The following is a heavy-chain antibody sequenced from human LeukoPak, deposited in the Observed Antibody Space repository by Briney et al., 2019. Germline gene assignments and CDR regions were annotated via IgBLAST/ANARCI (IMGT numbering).Heavy chain of an antibody. D-gene: IGHD2-21*01. CDR2: IYSGGST. J-gene: IGHJ5*02. Sequence: GGSLRLSCAASGFTVSSNYMSWVRQAPGQGLEWVSVIYSGGSTYYADSVKGRFTISRDNSKNTLYLQMNSLRAEDTAVYYCAREEFRKNWFDPWGQGTLVTVSS. V-gene: IGHV3-66*01. CDR1: GFTVSSNY. CDR3: AREEFRKNWFDP.